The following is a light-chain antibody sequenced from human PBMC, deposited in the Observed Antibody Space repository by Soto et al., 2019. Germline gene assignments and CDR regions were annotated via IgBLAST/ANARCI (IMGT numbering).Light chain of an antibody. J-gene: IGLJ2*01. CDR2: TVS. Sequence: QSVPTQPPSASGSPGQSVTISCTGTSSDVGGYKYVSWYQPHPGKAPKLMVYTVSRRPSGVPDRFSGSKSGNTASLTVSGLQAEDEADYYCSSYAGSTVVFGGGTKVTVL. CDR3: SSYAGSTVV. V-gene: IGLV2-8*01. CDR1: SSDVGGYKY.